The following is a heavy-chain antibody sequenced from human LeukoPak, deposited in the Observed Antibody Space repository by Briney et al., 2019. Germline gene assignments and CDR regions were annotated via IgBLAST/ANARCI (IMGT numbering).Heavy chain of an antibody. CDR2: IYYSGRT. CDR3: AREKGFCSSTSCYGAGWFDP. Sequence: SETLSLTCTVSYGSISDISYYWGWIRQPPGKGLEWIGSIYYSGRTYYNSSLKSRVTISVDTSKNQFSLKLSSVTAADTAVYYCAREKGFCSSTSCYGAGWFDPWGQGTLVTVSS. D-gene: IGHD2-2*01. J-gene: IGHJ5*02. CDR1: YGSISDISYY. V-gene: IGHV4-39*07.